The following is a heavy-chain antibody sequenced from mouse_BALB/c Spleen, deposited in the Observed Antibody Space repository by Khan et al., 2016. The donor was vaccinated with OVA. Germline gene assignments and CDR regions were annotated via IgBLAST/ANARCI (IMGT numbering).Heavy chain of an antibody. J-gene: IGHJ2*01. CDR1: GYSITSDYA. Sequence: EVQLVESGPGLVKPSQSLSLTCTVTGYSITSDYAWNWIRQFQGNKLEWMGYISYSGSTSYNPSLKRRNSITRDTSKNQFFLQLNSVTTEDTATNYCAGSIMANWGQGTTLTVSS. CDR2: ISYSGST. CDR3: AGSIMAN. V-gene: IGHV3-2*02.